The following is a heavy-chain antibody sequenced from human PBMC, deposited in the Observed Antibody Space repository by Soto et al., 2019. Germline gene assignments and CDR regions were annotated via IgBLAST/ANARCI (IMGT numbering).Heavy chain of an antibody. J-gene: IGHJ4*02. V-gene: IGHV4-39*01. Sequence: SETLSLTCTVSGGSIRSSNYYWAWVRQPPGKGLEWIANIYYSGDTYLHPSLRSRLTVSVDTSKDQFSLKLSSLTAADTAMYYCASLQVPGNFDYWGQGTLVTAPQ. CDR2: IYYSGDT. CDR1: GGSIRSSNYY. CDR3: ASLQVPGNFDY. D-gene: IGHD6-13*01.